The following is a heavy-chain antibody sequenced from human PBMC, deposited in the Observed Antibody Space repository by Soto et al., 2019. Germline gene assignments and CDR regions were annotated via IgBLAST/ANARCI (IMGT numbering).Heavy chain of an antibody. CDR3: AKDLLRLLEWFRTEYFDY. CDR1: GFTFSSYG. D-gene: IGHD3-3*01. CDR2: ISYDGSNK. Sequence: GGSLRLSCAASGFTFSSYGMHWVRPAPGKGLEWVAVISYDGSNKYYADSVKGRFTISRDNSKNTLYLQMNSLRAEDTAVYYCAKDLLRLLEWFRTEYFDYWGQGTLVTVS. V-gene: IGHV3-30*18. J-gene: IGHJ4*02.